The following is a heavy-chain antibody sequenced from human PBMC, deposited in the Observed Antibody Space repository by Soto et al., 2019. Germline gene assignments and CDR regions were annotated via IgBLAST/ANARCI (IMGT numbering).Heavy chain of an antibody. CDR2: IYHSGST. D-gene: IGHD4-17*01. J-gene: IGHJ5*02. V-gene: IGHV4-4*02. CDR3: ARKDSGDYRCFDP. CDR1: GGSISSSNW. Sequence: QVQLQESGPGLVKPSGTLSLTCAVSGGSISSSNWWSWVRQPPGKGLAWIGEIYHSGSTNYNPSLKSRGAISVDKSKNQFSLRLPSVTAADTAVYYCARKDSGDYRCFDPWGQGTLVTVSS.